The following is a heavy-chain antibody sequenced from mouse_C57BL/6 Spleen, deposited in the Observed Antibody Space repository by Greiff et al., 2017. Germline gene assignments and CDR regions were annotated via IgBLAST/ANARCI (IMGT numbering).Heavy chain of an antibody. D-gene: IGHD2-4*01. J-gene: IGHJ3*01. CDR1: GYTFTSYW. V-gene: IGHV1-52*01. CDR2: IDPSDSET. Sequence: QVQLQQPGAELVRPGSSVKLSCKASGYTFTSYWMHWVKQRPIQGLEWIGNIDPSDSETHYNQKFKDKATLTVDKSSSTAYMQLSSLTSEDSAVYYCARRDYDDGSWFAYWGQGTLVTVSA. CDR3: ARRDYDDGSWFAY.